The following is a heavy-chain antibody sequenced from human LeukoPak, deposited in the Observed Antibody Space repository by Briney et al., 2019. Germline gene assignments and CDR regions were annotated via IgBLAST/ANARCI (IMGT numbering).Heavy chain of an antibody. CDR2: MHYSGYT. D-gene: IGHD6-13*01. CDR1: GGSISSTTHY. V-gene: IGHV4-39*01. J-gene: IGHJ4*02. CDR3: ARHHAGSSWYST. Sequence: PSETLSLTCTVSGGSISSTTHYWSWIRQPPGKGLEWIGSMHYSGYTYYNPSLNSRVTISVDTSKNQFSLKLTSVTAADTAVYYCARHHAGSSWYSTWGQGTLVTVSS.